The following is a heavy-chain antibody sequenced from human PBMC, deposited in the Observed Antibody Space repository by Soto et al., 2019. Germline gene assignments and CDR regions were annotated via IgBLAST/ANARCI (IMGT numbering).Heavy chain of an antibody. CDR1: GGSISSGGYY. J-gene: IGHJ4*02. CDR2: IYYSGST. V-gene: IGHV4-31*03. D-gene: IGHD6-13*01. Sequence: SETLSLTCTVSGGSISSGGYYWSWIRQHPGKGLEWIGYIYYSGSTYYNPPLKSRVTISVDTSKNQFSLKLSSVTAADTAVYYCARVRALVDGEYSSSWSRFDYWGQGTLVTVSS. CDR3: ARVRALVDGEYSSSWSRFDY.